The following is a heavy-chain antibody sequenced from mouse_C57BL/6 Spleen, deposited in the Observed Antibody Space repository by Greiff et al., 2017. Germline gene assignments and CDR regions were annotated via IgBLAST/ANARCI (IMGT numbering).Heavy chain of an antibody. CDR2: IDPEDGDT. D-gene: IGHD2-4*01. J-gene: IGHJ2*01. CDR3: TDLGLRRGYYLDY. CDR1: GFNIKDYY. Sequence: VQLKQSGAELVRPGASVKLSCTASGFNIKDYYMHWVKQRPEQGLEWIGRIDPEDGDTEYAPKFQGKATMTADTSSNTAYLQLSSLTSEDTAVYYCTDLGLRRGYYLDYWGQGTTLTVSS. V-gene: IGHV14-1*01.